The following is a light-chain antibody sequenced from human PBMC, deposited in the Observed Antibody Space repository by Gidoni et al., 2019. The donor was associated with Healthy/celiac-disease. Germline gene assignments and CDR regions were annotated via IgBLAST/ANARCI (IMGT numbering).Light chain of an antibody. J-gene: IGLJ2*01. CDR3: QSADSSGTPVV. CDR1: ALPKQY. V-gene: IGLV3-25*03. CDR2: KDS. Sequence: SYELTQPPSVSVSPGQTARITCSGDALPKQYAYWYQQKPGQAPVPVIYKDSERPSGMPERFSGSSSGTTVTLTISGVQAEDEADYYCQSADSSGTPVVFGGGTKLTVL.